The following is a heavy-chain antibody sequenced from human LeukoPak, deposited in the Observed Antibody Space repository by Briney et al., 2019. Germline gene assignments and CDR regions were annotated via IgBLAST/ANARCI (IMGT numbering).Heavy chain of an antibody. CDR1: GYTFTSYA. CDR2: INTNTGNP. Sequence: GASVKVSCKASGYTFTSYAMNWVRQAPGQGLEWMGWINTNTGNPTYAQGFTGRFVFSLDTSVSTAYLQISSLKAEDTAVYYCARDLGITGTYGAGFDYWGQGTLVTVSS. D-gene: IGHD1/OR15-1a*01. J-gene: IGHJ4*02. CDR3: ARDLGITGTYGAGFDY. V-gene: IGHV7-4-1*02.